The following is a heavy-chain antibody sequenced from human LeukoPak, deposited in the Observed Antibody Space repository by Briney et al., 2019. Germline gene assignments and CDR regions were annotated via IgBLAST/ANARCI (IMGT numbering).Heavy chain of an antibody. J-gene: IGHJ4*02. V-gene: IGHV3-21*01. CDR2: ISSSSSYI. Sequence: GGSLRLSCAASGFTFSSYSMNWVRQAPGKGLEWVSSISSSSSYIYYADSVKGRFTISRDNAKNSLYLQMNSLRAEDTAVYYCARDSPGYCSGGNCYGLDYWGQGTLVTVSS. CDR3: ARDSPGYCSGGNCYGLDY. CDR1: GFTFSSYS. D-gene: IGHD2-15*01.